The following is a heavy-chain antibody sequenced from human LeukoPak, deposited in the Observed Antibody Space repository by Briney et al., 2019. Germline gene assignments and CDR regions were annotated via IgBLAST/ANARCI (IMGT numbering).Heavy chain of an antibody. CDR1: GFTFTDHY. CDR3: TRVAPVTGSRYFDY. CDR2: IRNKVNSYIT. Sequence: PGGSLRLSXAASGFTFTDHYMDWVRQAPGKGLEWVGRIRNKVNSYITEYAASVTGRFTISRDDSKNSLYLQTNSLKTEDTAVYYCTRVAPVTGSRYFDYWGQGALVTVSS. J-gene: IGHJ4*02. D-gene: IGHD6-19*01. V-gene: IGHV3-72*01.